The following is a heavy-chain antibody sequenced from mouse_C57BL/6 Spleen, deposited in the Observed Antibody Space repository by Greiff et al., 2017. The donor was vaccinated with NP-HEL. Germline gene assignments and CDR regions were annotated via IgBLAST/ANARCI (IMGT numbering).Heavy chain of an antibody. J-gene: IGHJ2*01. CDR1: GYTFTSYW. CDR2: IYPSDSET. D-gene: IGHD2-2*01. Sequence: QVQLQQSGAELVRPGSSVKLSCKASGYTFTSYWMDWVKQRPGQGLEWIGNIYPSDSETHYNQKFKDKATLTVDKSSSTAYMQLSSLTSEDSAVYYCARSYGYDGYWGQGTTLTVSS. CDR3: ARSYGYDGY. V-gene: IGHV1-61*01.